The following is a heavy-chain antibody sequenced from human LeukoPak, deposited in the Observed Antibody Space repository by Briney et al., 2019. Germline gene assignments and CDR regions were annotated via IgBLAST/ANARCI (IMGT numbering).Heavy chain of an antibody. CDR2: MNPGDSET. D-gene: IGHD1-1*01. V-gene: IGHV5-51*01. Sequence: GESLKISCKGSGYSFTSYWIGWGRQMPGKGPEGMGIMNPGDSETRYSPSFQGQVTISADKSISTAYLQWSSLKASDTAMYYCARPGGTGWYYFDYWGQGTLVTVSS. J-gene: IGHJ4*02. CDR1: GYSFTSYW. CDR3: ARPGGTGWYYFDY.